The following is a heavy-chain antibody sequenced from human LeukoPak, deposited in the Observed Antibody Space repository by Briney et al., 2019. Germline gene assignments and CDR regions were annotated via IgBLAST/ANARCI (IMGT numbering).Heavy chain of an antibody. CDR3: ARVAGTLAVAGRVYFDY. D-gene: IGHD6-19*01. CDR2: IYYSGST. CDR1: GGSISSYY. V-gene: IGHV4-59*01. Sequence: SETLSLTCTVSGGSISSYYWSWILQPPGKGLEWIGSIYYSGSTNYNPSLKSRLTISVDTSKNQFSLKLSSVTAADTAVYYCARVAGTLAVAGRVYFDYWGQGALVTVSS. J-gene: IGHJ4*02.